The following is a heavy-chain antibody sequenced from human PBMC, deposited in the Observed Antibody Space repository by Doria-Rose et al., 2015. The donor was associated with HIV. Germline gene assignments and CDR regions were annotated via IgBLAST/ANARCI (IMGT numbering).Heavy chain of an antibody. J-gene: IGHJ4*02. Sequence: QVTLKESGPVLVKPTETLTLTCTVSGVSLSSPGMGVSWIRQPPGKALEWLANFFSDDERSHKTSLKSRLTISRGTSKSQVVLTMTDMDPVDTATYYCARIKSSRWYHKYYFDFWGQGTLVIVSA. CDR3: ARIKSSRWYHKYYFDF. CDR1: GVSLSSPGMG. V-gene: IGHV2-26*01. D-gene: IGHD6-13*01. CDR2: FFSDDER.